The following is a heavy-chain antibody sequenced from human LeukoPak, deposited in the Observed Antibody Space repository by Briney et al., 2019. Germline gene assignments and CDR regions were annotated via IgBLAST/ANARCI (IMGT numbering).Heavy chain of an antibody. D-gene: IGHD3-10*01. CDR1: GYSFTSNY. CDR3: ARDSEGSPHD. V-gene: IGHV1-2*04. J-gene: IGHJ4*02. Sequence: GASVKVSCKASGYSFTSNYIHWVRQAPGQGLEWMGMIYPRDGSTSYAQKFQGWVTMTRDTSISTAYMELSRLRSDDTAVYYRARDSEGSPHDWGQGTLVTVSS. CDR2: IYPRDGST.